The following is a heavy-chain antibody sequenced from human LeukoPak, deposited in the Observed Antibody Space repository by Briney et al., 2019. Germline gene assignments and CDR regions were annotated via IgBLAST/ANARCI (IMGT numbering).Heavy chain of an antibody. D-gene: IGHD5-18*01. CDR3: ARGGGYSYGWYY. CDR1: GGSISSSSYY. J-gene: IGHJ4*02. V-gene: IGHV4-39*07. Sequence: SETLSLTCTVSGGSISSSSYYWGWIRQPPGKGLEWIGSIYYSGSTNYNPSLKSRVTISVDTSKNQFSLKLSSVTAADTAVYYCARGGGYSYGWYYWGQGTLVTVSS. CDR2: IYYSGST.